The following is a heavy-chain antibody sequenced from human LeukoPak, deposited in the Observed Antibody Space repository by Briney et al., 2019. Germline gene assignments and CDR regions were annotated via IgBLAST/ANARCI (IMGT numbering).Heavy chain of an antibody. CDR1: GFTFSSYS. CDR2: ISSSSSYI. CDR3: ARIVAGDYYGMDV. D-gene: IGHD2-15*01. V-gene: IGHV3-21*01. J-gene: IGHJ6*02. Sequence: GGSLRLSCAASGFTFSSYSMTWVRQAPGKGLEWVSSISSSSSYIYYADSVKGRFTISRDNAKNSLYLQMNSLRAEDTAVYYCARIVAGDYYGMDVWGQGTTVTVSS.